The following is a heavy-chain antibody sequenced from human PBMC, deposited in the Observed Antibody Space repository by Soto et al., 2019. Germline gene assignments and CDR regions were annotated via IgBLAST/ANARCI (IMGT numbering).Heavy chain of an antibody. D-gene: IGHD4-4*01. CDR1: GFTFSYAW. CDR2: IKSRTDGGST. V-gene: IGHV3-15*07. Sequence: EVQLVESGGGLVQPGGSLRLSCAASGFTFSYAWINWVRQAPGKGLEWVVRIKSRTDGGSTDFAAPVKGRFAISRDDAKNLLFLQMTSLQNEDTAVYYCTTDPYSSVTITRFDYWGRGALVTVSS. CDR3: TTDPYSSVTITRFDY. J-gene: IGHJ4*01.